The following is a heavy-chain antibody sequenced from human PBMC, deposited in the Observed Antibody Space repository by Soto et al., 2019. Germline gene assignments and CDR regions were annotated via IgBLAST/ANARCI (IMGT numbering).Heavy chain of an antibody. CDR3: ATDDQSYYYGMDV. V-gene: IGHV3-9*01. J-gene: IGHJ6*02. CDR2: ISWNSGSI. Sequence: EVQLVESGGGLVQPGRSLRLSCAASGFTFDDYAMHWVRQAPGKGLVWVSGISWNSGSIGYADSVKGRFTISRDNANNSRYLQMNSLRAEDTALYYCATDDQSYYYGMDVWGQGTTFTVSS. CDR1: GFTFDDYA.